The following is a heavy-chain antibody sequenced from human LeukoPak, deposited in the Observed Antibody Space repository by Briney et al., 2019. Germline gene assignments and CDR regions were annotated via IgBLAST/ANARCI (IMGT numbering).Heavy chain of an antibody. Sequence: GGSLRLSCAASAFTFSSYWMHWVRQAPGKGLVWVSRINSDGSITTYADSVRGRFTISRDNAKSTLYLQMNSLRAEDTAVYYCASSTQISKYADYWGQGALVTVSS. J-gene: IGHJ4*02. CDR3: ASSTQISKYADY. CDR1: AFTFSSYW. V-gene: IGHV3-74*01. D-gene: IGHD2-2*01. CDR2: INSDGSIT.